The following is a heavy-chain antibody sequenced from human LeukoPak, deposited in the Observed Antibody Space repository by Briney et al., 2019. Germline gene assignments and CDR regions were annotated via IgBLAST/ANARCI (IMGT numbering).Heavy chain of an antibody. CDR2: VYYSGTT. D-gene: IGHD3-9*01. CDR1: GGSVNNYY. V-gene: IGHV4-59*02. J-gene: IGHJ5*02. CDR3: ARDWYDILTGSGWFDP. Sequence: SETLSLTCTVSGGSVNNYYWSWIRQPPGKGLEWIGYVYYSGTTNYKPSLKSRVTISVDTSKNQFSLKVSSVTAADTAVYYCARDWYDILTGSGWFDPWGQGTLVTVSS.